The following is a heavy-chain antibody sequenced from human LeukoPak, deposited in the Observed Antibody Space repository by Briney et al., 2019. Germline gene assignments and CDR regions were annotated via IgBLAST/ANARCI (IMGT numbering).Heavy chain of an antibody. D-gene: IGHD4/OR15-4a*01. Sequence: SETLSLTCTVSGGGISSYYWSWIRQPPGKGLEWIGYIYYSGSTNYNPSLKSRVTISVDTSKNQFSLKLSSVTAADTAVYYCASANGDWFDPWGQGTLVTVSS. V-gene: IGHV4-59*08. CDR1: GGGISSYY. CDR2: IYYSGST. J-gene: IGHJ5*02. CDR3: ASANGDWFDP.